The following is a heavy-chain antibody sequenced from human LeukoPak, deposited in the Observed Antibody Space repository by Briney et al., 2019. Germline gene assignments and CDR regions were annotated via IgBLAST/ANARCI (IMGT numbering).Heavy chain of an antibody. Sequence: GGSLRLSCAASGFTFSSYEMNWVRQAPGKGLEWVSYISGSGSMIYYADSVKGRFTISRDNAKNSLYLQMNSLRAEDTAVYYCSKEIPRIAAAEYWGQGALVTVSS. CDR1: GFTFSSYE. CDR3: SKEIPRIAAAEY. V-gene: IGHV3-48*03. D-gene: IGHD6-13*01. CDR2: ISGSGSMI. J-gene: IGHJ4*02.